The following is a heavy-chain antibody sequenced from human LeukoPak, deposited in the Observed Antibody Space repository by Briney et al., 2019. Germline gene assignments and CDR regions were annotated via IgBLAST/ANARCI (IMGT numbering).Heavy chain of an antibody. Sequence: GASVKVSCKASGYTFTSYYMHWVRQAPGQGLEWMRIIDPSGGSTSYAQKFQGRVTMTRDMSTSTVYMELSSLRSEDTAVYYCARDLALGYSSSWYYFDYWGQGTLVTVSS. CDR2: IDPSGGST. CDR1: GYTFTSYY. J-gene: IGHJ4*02. D-gene: IGHD6-13*01. V-gene: IGHV1-46*01. CDR3: ARDLALGYSSSWYYFDY.